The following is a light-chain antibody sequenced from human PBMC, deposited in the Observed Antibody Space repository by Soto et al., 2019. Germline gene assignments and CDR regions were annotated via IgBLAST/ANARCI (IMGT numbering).Light chain of an antibody. CDR1: QSVSNY. CDR3: QHRGEWPRT. Sequence: EIVLTQSPATLSLSPWERATLSCRASQSVSNYLAWYQQKPGQAPRLLIYGASNRATGIPGRFTGSGSGTDFTLTLSSLEPEDFAVYYCQHRGEWPRTFGQGTKLEIK. CDR2: GAS. J-gene: IGKJ2*01. V-gene: IGKV3-11*01.